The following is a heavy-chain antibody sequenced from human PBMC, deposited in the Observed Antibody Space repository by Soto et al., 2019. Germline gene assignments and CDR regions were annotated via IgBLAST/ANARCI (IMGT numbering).Heavy chain of an antibody. D-gene: IGHD3-10*01. V-gene: IGHV3-48*04. CDR3: ARDQGFGSGSYYPLYYYYGMDV. J-gene: IGHJ6*02. CDR2: ISSSGSTI. Sequence: GGSLRLSCAASGFTFSSYGMHWVRQAPGKGLEWVSYISSSGSTIYYADSVKGRFTISRDNAKNSLYLQMNSLRAEDTAVYYCARDQGFGSGSYYPLYYYYGMDVWGQGTTVTVSS. CDR1: GFTFSSYG.